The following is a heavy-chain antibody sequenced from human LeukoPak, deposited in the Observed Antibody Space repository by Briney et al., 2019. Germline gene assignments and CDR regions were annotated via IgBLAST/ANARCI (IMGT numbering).Heavy chain of an antibody. J-gene: IGHJ4*02. D-gene: IGHD6-19*01. V-gene: IGHV3-33*01. CDR3: ARGCGSGWGKDY. CDR1: GFTFSSYG. Sequence: PGGSLRLSCAASGFTFSSYGMHWVRQAPGKGLEWVAVIWYDGSNEYYADSVKGRFTISRDNSNNTLYLQMNSLRAEDTAVYYCARGCGSGWGKDYWGQGTLVTVSS. CDR2: IWYDGSNE.